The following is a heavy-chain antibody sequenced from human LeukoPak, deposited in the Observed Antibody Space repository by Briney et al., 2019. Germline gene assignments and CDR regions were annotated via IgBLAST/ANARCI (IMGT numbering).Heavy chain of an antibody. D-gene: IGHD5-18*01. J-gene: IGHJ4*02. Sequence: GGSLRLSCAASGFSFSSYAMSWVRQAPGKGLEWVSCIASSGTYIYYADSVKGRFTISRDDAKKSLYLQMDSLRAEDTAVYYCVRVGRGYSSYFDIWGQGTLVTVSS. CDR2: IASSGTYI. CDR1: GFSFSSYA. CDR3: VRVGRGYSSYFDI. V-gene: IGHV3-21*01.